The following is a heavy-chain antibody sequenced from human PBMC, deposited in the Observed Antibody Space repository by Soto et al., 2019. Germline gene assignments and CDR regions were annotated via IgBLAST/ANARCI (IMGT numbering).Heavy chain of an antibody. D-gene: IGHD2-8*02. J-gene: IGHJ4*02. CDR1: GYSFINYG. V-gene: IGHV1-18*01. Sequence: QGQLVQSGVEVKKPGASVKVSCKASGYSFINYGIGWVRQAPGQGLEWMGWNTVNSGNTNYPQKFQGRVTMTSDRSRSTAYMELRSLTSDDTAVYYCGRGLGGVWYYFDYWGPGTQVTVSS. CDR2: NTVNSGNT. CDR3: GRGLGGVWYYFDY.